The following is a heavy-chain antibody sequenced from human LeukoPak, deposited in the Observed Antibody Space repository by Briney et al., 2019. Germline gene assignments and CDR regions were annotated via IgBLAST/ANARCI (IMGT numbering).Heavy chain of an antibody. V-gene: IGHV1-8*01. Sequence: GASVTVSCKASGNTFSYYDINWVRQAAGQGLEWMGWMHFNTGNTGYAQKFQGRVSMTRDISRNTAYMELSSLRLEDTAVYFCARGAVRSFSRGNCYAPDFWGQGTLVTIS. CDR2: MHFNTGNT. CDR1: GNTFSYYD. D-gene: IGHD3-16*01. CDR3: ARGAVRSFSRGNCYAPDF. J-gene: IGHJ4*02.